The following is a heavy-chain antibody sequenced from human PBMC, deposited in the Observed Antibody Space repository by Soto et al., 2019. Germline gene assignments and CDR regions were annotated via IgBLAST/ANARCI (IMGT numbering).Heavy chain of an antibody. CDR2: INHSGST. CDR3: ARGRGKGISYYYYYMDV. V-gene: IGHV4-34*01. D-gene: IGHD3-16*01. CDR1: GGSFSGYY. Sequence: PSETLSLTCAVYGGSFSGYYWSWIRQPPGKGLEWIGEINHSGSTNYNPSLKSRVTISVDTSKNQFSLKLSSVTAADTAVYYCARGRGKGISYYYYYMDVWGKGTTVTGSS. J-gene: IGHJ6*03.